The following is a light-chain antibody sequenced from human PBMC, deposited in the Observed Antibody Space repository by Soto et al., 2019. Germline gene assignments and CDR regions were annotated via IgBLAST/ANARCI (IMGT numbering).Light chain of an antibody. J-gene: IGKJ1*01. CDR2: GAS. Sequence: EIVLTQSPGTLSLSPGERATLSCRASQSVSSSYLAWYQQKPGQAPRLLIYGASSRATGIPDRFSGSGSGTDFTLTISRLEPEDFAVYYCQQYGSSPPTWTVGEGTKGEIK. CDR1: QSVSSSY. CDR3: QQYGSSPPTWT. V-gene: IGKV3-20*01.